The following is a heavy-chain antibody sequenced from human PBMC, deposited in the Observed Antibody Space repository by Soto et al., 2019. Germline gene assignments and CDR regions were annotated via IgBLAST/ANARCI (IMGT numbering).Heavy chain of an antibody. Sequence: SVKVSCKASGGTFSSYAISWVRQAPGQGLEWMGGIIPIFGTANYAQKFQGRVTITADESTSTAYMELSSLRSEDTAVYYCARRGSHRSRHGYWAQGTPVAVSS. D-gene: IGHD2-15*01. CDR2: IIPIFGTA. V-gene: IGHV1-69*13. CDR3: ARRGSHRSRHGY. J-gene: IGHJ4*02. CDR1: GGTFSSYA.